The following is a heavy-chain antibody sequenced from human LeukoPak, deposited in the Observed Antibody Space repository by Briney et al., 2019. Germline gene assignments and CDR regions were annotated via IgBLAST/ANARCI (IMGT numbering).Heavy chain of an antibody. Sequence: GGSLRLSCAASGFTFSSYSMNWVRQAPGKGLEWVSSISSSSSYIYYADSVKGRFTISRDNSKNTLYLQMNSLRAEDTAVYYCAKVRNDALDYWGQGTLVTVSS. D-gene: IGHD1-1*01. CDR1: GFTFSSYS. CDR2: ISSSSSYI. CDR3: AKVRNDALDY. J-gene: IGHJ4*02. V-gene: IGHV3-21*04.